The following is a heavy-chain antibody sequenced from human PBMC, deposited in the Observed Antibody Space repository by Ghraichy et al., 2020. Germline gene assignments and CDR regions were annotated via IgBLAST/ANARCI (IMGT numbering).Heavy chain of an antibody. V-gene: IGHV4-34*01. CDR1: GGSFGDYS. CDR3: ARSYNGGRFLEETVWFDP. CDR2: VNHGGST. Sequence: SQTLSLTCAVYGGSFGDYSWNWIRQSPGKGLEWIGQVNHGGSTTFNPSLKSRVSISVDTSQKQFSLKVTSVTAAETAMYYCARSYNGGRFLEETVWFDPWGQGTLVIVSS. J-gene: IGHJ5*02. D-gene: IGHD3-3*01.